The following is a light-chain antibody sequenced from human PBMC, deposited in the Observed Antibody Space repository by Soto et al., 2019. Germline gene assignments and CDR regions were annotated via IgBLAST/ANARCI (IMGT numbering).Light chain of an antibody. CDR2: WAS. J-gene: IGKJ1*01. Sequence: DIVMTQSPDSLAVSLGERATINCKSSQSVLYSSNNKNYLAWYQQKPGQPPKLLIYWASTRESGVPDRFSGSGSGTDFTLTISSLQAEDVVVYYCQQYYSPPLVFGQGTKVEIK. CDR3: QQYYSPPLV. V-gene: IGKV4-1*01. CDR1: QSVLYSSNNKNY.